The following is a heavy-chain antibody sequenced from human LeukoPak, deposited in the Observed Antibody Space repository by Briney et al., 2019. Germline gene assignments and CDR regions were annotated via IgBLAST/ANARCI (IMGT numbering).Heavy chain of an antibody. CDR2: IRSKANSYAT. CDR3: TRLPYCSSTSCYGLYFDY. V-gene: IGHV3-73*01. D-gene: IGHD2-2*01. CDR1: GVTFSGSA. Sequence: GGSLRLSCAASGVTFSGSAMHWVRQASAKGLEWVGRIRSKANSYATAYAASVKGRFTISRDDSKNTAYLQMNSLKTEDTAVYYCTRLPYCSSTSCYGLYFDYWGRGTLVTVSS. J-gene: IGHJ4*02.